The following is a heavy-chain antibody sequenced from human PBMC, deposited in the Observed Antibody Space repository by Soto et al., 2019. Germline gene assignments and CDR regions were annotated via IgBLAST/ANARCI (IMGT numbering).Heavy chain of an antibody. CDR2: MNPNSNNT. D-gene: IGHD1-20*01. Sequence: QVQLVQSGAEVKKPGASVKVSCKASGYTFTSYDINWVRQATGQGLEWMGWMNPNSNNTGYAQKFQGRVTMTRNTSISTAYMELSSLRAEDTAVYYCARGRDPRYYMDVWGKGTTVTVSS. V-gene: IGHV1-8*01. CDR3: ARGRDPRYYMDV. CDR1: GYTFTSYD. J-gene: IGHJ6*03.